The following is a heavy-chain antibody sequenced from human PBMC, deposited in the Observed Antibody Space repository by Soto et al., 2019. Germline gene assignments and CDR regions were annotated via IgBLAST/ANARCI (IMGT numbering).Heavy chain of an antibody. J-gene: IGHJ4*02. CDR3: AKFGMATTKRSPPYYIDY. D-gene: IGHD1-1*01. Sequence: PGGSLRLSCVASGFTFSAYAMSWVRQAPGKGLEWVSSISGSGGGTYYADSVKGRFTFSRDNSKNTLYLQMNSLRAEDTAVYYCAKFGMATTKRSPPYYIDYWGQGALVTVSS. CDR2: ISGSGGGT. V-gene: IGHV3-23*01. CDR1: GFTFSAYA.